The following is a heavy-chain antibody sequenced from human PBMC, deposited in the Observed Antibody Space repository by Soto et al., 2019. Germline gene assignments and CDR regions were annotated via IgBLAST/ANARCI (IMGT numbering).Heavy chain of an antibody. CDR1: GYTLTELS. J-gene: IGHJ3*02. CDR2: FDPEDGET. V-gene: IGHV1-24*01. CDR3: ATQKTHDAFDI. Sequence: SVKVSCKVSGYTLTELSMHGVLQAPGKWLDGMGGFDPEDGETIYAQKFQGRVTMTEDTSTDTAYMELSSLRSEDTAVYYCATQKTHDAFDIWGQGTMVTVSS.